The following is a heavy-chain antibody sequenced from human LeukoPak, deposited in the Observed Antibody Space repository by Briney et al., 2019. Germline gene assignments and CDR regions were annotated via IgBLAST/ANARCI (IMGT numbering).Heavy chain of an antibody. V-gene: IGHV4-34*01. J-gene: IGHJ3*02. CDR3: ARDKGYYYDSSGYAFDI. CDR1: GGSFSGYY. CDR2: INHSGST. Sequence: PSETLSLTCAVYGGSFSGYYWSWIRQPPGKGLEWIGEINHSGSTNYNPSLKSRVTISVDTSKNQFSLKLSSVTAADTAVYYCARDKGYYYDSSGYAFDIWGQGTMVTVSS. D-gene: IGHD3-22*01.